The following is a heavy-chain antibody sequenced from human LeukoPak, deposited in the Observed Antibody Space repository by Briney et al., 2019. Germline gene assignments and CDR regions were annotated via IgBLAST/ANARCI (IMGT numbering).Heavy chain of an antibody. J-gene: IGHJ4*02. D-gene: IGHD6-19*01. CDR2: IYHSGST. CDR3: ARHASGPHDY. Sequence: SETLSLTCTVSGDSISSSSYYWGWIRQPPGKGLEWIGSIYHSGSTYYNPSLKSRVTISIDTSKNQFSLKLSSMTAADTAVYYCARHASGPHDYWGQGTLVTVSS. CDR1: GDSISSSSYY. V-gene: IGHV4-39*01.